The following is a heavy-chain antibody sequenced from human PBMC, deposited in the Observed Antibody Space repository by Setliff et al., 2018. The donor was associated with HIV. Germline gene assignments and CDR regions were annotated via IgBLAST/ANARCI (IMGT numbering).Heavy chain of an antibody. J-gene: IGHJ4*02. D-gene: IGHD2-2*01. CDR2: IYQSGIT. Sequence: SETLSLTCAVSGGSMTSSNWWSWVRRSPGKGLEWIGGIYQSGITNYNPSLKSRVSISLDKSKKQFSLRLSSVTAADTAEYYCARRDSSTWYGIFDNWGQGTLVTVSS. CDR3: ARRDSSTWYGIFDN. CDR1: GGSMTSSNW. V-gene: IGHV4-4*02.